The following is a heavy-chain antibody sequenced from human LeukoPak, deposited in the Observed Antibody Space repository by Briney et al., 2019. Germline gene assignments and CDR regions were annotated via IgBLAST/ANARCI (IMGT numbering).Heavy chain of an antibody. D-gene: IGHD4-23*01. Sequence: ASVKVSCKVSGSTLTELSMHWVRQAPGKGLEWMGGFDPEDGETIYAQKFQGRVTMTEDTSTDTAYMELSSLRSEDTAVYYCATINPYAVGFDYWGQGTLVTVSS. CDR2: FDPEDGET. CDR1: GSTLTELS. J-gene: IGHJ4*02. V-gene: IGHV1-24*01. CDR3: ATINPYAVGFDY.